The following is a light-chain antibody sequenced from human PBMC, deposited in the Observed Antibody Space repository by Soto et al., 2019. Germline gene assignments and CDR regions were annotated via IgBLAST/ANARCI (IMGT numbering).Light chain of an antibody. CDR1: SIDVGGYNF. CDR3: SSYAGNNIFYV. CDR2: EVS. Sequence: QSVLAQPPSASGSPGQSVTISCAGTSIDVGGYNFVSWYQQHPGKAPKLMIFEVSKRPSGVPDRFSGSKSGNTASLTVSGLQAEDEADYYCSSYAGNNIFYVFGTGTKVTV. J-gene: IGLJ1*01. V-gene: IGLV2-8*01.